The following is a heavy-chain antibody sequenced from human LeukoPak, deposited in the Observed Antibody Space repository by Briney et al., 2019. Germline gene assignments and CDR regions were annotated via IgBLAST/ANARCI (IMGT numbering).Heavy chain of an antibody. V-gene: IGHV4-59*01. J-gene: IGHJ4*02. Sequence: SETLSLTCSVSGGSISNYYWSWIRQPPGKGLEWIRYIFYTGSTKYNPSLKSRVTISVDTAKNQFSLKLSSVTAADTAVYYCARVGGYTYGYEFDYWGQGTLVTVSS. CDR2: IFYTGST. CDR3: ARVGGYTYGYEFDY. CDR1: GGSISNYY. D-gene: IGHD5-18*01.